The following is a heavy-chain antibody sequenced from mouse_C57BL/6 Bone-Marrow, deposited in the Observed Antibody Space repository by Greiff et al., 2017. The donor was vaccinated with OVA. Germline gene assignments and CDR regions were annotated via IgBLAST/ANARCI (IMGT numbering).Heavy chain of an antibody. Sequence: VQLQQSGAELVKPGASVKLSCTASGFNFKDYYMHWVKQRTEQGLEWIGRIDPEDGDTKYAQKFQGKATITVDTSSNTAYLQLSSLTSEDTAVYYCAFDYYGDIAWFAYWGQGTLVTVSA. J-gene: IGHJ3*01. CDR2: IDPEDGDT. D-gene: IGHD1-1*01. V-gene: IGHV14-2*01. CDR1: GFNFKDYY. CDR3: AFDYYGDIAWFAY.